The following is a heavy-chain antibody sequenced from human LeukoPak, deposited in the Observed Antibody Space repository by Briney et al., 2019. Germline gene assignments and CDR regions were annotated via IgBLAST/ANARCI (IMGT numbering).Heavy chain of an antibody. V-gene: IGHV3-21*01. D-gene: IGHD5-12*01. CDR2: ISSSSSYI. Sequence: GGSLRLSCAASGFTFSSYSMNWVRQAPGKGLEWVSSISSSSSYIYYADSVKGRFTISRDNAKNSLYLQMNSLRAEDTAVYYCAREVPVVATILNQPWGQGTLVTVSS. J-gene: IGHJ5*02. CDR1: GFTFSSYS. CDR3: AREVPVVATILNQP.